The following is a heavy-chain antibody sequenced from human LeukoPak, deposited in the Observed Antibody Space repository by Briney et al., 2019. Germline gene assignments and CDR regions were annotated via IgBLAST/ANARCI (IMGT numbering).Heavy chain of an antibody. CDR2: INHSGST. J-gene: IGHJ4*02. D-gene: IGHD6-13*01. Sequence: KPSETLSLTCAVYGGSFSGYYWSWIRQPPGKGLEWIGEINHSGSTNCNPSLKSRVTISVDTSKNQFSLKLSSVTAADTAVYYCARGQARHSSSWHYFDYWGQGTLVTVSS. CDR3: ARGQARHSSSWHYFDY. V-gene: IGHV4-34*01. CDR1: GGSFSGYY.